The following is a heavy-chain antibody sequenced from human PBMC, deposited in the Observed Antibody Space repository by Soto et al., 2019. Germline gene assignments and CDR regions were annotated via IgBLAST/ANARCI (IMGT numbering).Heavy chain of an antibody. Sequence: EVLLVESGGGLVQPGGSLKLSCEASGFVFKDSSIHWVRQASGKGLEWVGRIRDRAYNYATAYAASVKGRFTISRDDSNNKAYLQMDSLKTEDTAIYYCTRLISAAQDYWGQGTLVTASS. CDR1: GFVFKDSS. CDR2: IRDRAYNYAT. D-gene: IGHD3-10*01. V-gene: IGHV3-73*01. J-gene: IGHJ4*02. CDR3: TRLISAAQDY.